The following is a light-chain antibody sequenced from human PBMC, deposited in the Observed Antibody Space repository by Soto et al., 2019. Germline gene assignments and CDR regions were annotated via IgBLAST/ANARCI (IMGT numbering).Light chain of an antibody. CDR3: QQSSDLRRT. CDR1: QSVSKY. CDR2: YVS. Sequence: DIQLTQSPSSLSASVGDTVTISCRTNQSVSKYMNWYQQKSGTAHKPLIYYVSSLQTGVPSRFSGSGSATDFTLTISSLQPEDIATYFSQQSSDLRRTYGQ. J-gene: IGKJ2*01. V-gene: IGKV1-39*01.